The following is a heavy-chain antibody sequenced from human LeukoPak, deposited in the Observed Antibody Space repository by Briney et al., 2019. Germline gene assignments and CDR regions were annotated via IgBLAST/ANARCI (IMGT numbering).Heavy chain of an antibody. CDR2: IYYSGST. D-gene: IGHD6-19*01. CDR3: ARDQGYSSGWYVS. Sequence: SETLSLTCTVSGGSISSYYWSWIRQPPGKGLEWIGYIYYSGSTNYNPSLKSQVTISVDTSKNQFSLKLSSVTAADTAVYYCARDQGYSSGWYVSWGQGTLVTVSS. J-gene: IGHJ5*02. CDR1: GGSISSYY. V-gene: IGHV4-59*01.